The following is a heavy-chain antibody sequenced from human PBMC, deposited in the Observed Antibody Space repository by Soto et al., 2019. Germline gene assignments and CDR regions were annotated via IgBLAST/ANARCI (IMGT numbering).Heavy chain of an antibody. Sequence: SETLSLTCTVSGGSITRGNFYWSWLRQPPGKSLEWIGDIYYSGSTSYSPSLKSRLTISVDTSKNQFSLKLSSVTAADTAVYYCARVIVYYDSSGLDYWGQGTLVTVSS. D-gene: IGHD3-22*01. CDR2: IYYSGST. CDR3: ARVIVYYDSSGLDY. J-gene: IGHJ4*02. CDR1: GGSITRGNFY. V-gene: IGHV4-39*07.